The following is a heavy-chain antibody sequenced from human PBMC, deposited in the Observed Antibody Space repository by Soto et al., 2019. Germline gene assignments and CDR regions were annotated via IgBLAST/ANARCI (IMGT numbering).Heavy chain of an antibody. D-gene: IGHD3-22*01. J-gene: IGHJ4*02. CDR1: GFTFSSYS. CDR2: ISSSSSYI. CDR3: ARAKPTYYYDSSGYSYHFDY. V-gene: IGHV3-21*01. Sequence: GGSLRLSCAASGFTFSSYSMNWVRQAPGKGLEWVSSISSSSSYIYYADSVKGRFTISRDNAKNSLYLQMNSLRAEDTAVYYCARAKPTYYYDSSGYSYHFDYWGQGTLVTVSS.